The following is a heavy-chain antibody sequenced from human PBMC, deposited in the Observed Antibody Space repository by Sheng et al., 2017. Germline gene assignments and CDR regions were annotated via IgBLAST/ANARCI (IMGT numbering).Heavy chain of an antibody. CDR3: ARDNLNLAYSSGWYGSYYYYYYMDV. CDR2: ISYDGSNK. J-gene: IGHJ6*03. D-gene: IGHD6-19*01. V-gene: IGHV3-30-3*01. Sequence: QVQLVESGGGVVQPGRSLRLSCAASGFTFSSYAMHWVRQAPGKGLEWVAVISYDGSNKYYADSVKGRFTISRDNSKNTLYLQMNSLRAEDTAVYYCARDNLNLAYSSGWYGSYYYYYYMDVWGKGTTVTVSS. CDR1: GFTFSSYA.